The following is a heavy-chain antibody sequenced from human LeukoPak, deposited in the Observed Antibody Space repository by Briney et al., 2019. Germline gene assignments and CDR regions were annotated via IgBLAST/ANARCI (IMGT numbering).Heavy chain of an antibody. CDR1: GGSFSGYY. Sequence: PSETLSLTCAVYGGSFSGYYWSWIRQPPGKGLEWIGEINHSGSTNYNPSLKSRVTISVDTSKNQFSLKLSSVTAADTAVYYCARGERVYGDSGGGPECWFDPWGQGTLVTVSS. V-gene: IGHV4-34*01. J-gene: IGHJ5*02. CDR3: ARGERVYGDSGGGPECWFDP. CDR2: INHSGST. D-gene: IGHD4-17*01.